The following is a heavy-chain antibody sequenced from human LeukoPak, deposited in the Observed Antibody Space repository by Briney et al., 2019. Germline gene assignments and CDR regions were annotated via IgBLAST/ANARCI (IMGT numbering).Heavy chain of an antibody. CDR2: FDPEDGET. V-gene: IGHV1-24*01. Sequence: ALVKVSCKVSGYTLTELSMHWVRQAPGKGLEWMGGFDPEDGETIYAQKFQGRVTMTEDTSTDTAYMELSSLRSEDTAVYYCATPSSYLRRISAFDIWGQGTMVTVSS. J-gene: IGHJ3*02. CDR3: ATPSSYLRRISAFDI. CDR1: GYTLTELS. D-gene: IGHD3-10*01.